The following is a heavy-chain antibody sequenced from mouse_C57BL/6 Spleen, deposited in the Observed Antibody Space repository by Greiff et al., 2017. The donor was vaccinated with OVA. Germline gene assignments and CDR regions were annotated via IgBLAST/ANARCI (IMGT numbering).Heavy chain of an antibody. CDR2: ILPSIGRT. CDR1: DSEVFPIAY. J-gene: IGHJ1*03. Sequence: VKLQESGSELRSPGSSVKLSCKDFDSEVFPIAYMSWVRQKPGHGFEWIGGILPSIGRTIYGEKFEDKATLDADTLSNTAYLELNSLTSEDSAIYYCARGGTTAVGYFDVWGTGTTVTVSS. CDR3: ARGGTTAVGYFDV. D-gene: IGHD1-1*01. V-gene: IGHV15-2*01.